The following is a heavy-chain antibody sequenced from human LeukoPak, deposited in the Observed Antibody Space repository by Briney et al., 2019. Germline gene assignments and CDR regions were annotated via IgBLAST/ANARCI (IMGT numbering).Heavy chain of an antibody. CDR3: ARAQYYYDYIDY. J-gene: IGHJ4*02. Sequence: SETLSLTCTVSGGSISSSSYYWGWIRQPPGKGLEWIGSIYYSGSTYYNPSLKSRVTISVDTSKNQFSLKLNSVTAADTAVYYCARAQYYYDYIDYWGQGTLVTVSS. D-gene: IGHD3-22*01. CDR1: GGSISSSSYY. CDR2: IYYSGST. V-gene: IGHV4-39*07.